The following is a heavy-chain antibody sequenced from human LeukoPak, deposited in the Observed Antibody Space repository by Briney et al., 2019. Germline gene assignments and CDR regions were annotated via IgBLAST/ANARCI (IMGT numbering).Heavy chain of an antibody. CDR1: AGSISSSSYY. D-gene: IGHD5-24*01. Sequence: SETLSLTCTVSAGSISSSSYYWGWIRQPPGKGLEWIGSIYYSGSTYYNPSLKSRVTISVDTSKNQFSLKLSSVTAADTAVYYCARLKMATTRSVDYWGQGTLVTVSS. V-gene: IGHV4-39*01. CDR3: ARLKMATTRSVDY. CDR2: IYYSGST. J-gene: IGHJ4*02.